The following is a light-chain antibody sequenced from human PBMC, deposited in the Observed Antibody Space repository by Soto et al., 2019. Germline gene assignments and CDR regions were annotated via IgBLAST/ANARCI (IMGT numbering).Light chain of an antibody. J-gene: IGLJ3*02. CDR3: AAWYDSGTAWG. V-gene: IGLV1-44*01. CDR2: SNN. CDR1: SSNIGTNT. Sequence: QSVLTQPHSASETPGQRVTISCSGTSSNIGTNTVNWYQQLPGTAPKLLIYSNNQRPSGVTDRISGSKSGTAASLAISGGQSEDEADYYGAAWYDSGTAWGFCGGTKLTVL.